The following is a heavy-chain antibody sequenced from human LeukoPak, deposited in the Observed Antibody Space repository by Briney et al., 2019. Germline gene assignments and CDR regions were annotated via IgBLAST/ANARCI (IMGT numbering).Heavy chain of an antibody. V-gene: IGHV4-34*01. CDR1: GGSFSGYY. Sequence: TSETQSLTCAVYGGSFSGYYWSWIRQPPGKGLEWIGEINHSGSTNYNPSLKSRVTISVDTSKNQFSLKLSSVTAADTAVYYCARGSSAGDYQPDPTTLPYYYYMDVWGKGTTVTVSS. CDR2: INHSGST. CDR3: ARGSSAGDYQPDPTTLPYYYYMDV. J-gene: IGHJ6*03. D-gene: IGHD4-17*01.